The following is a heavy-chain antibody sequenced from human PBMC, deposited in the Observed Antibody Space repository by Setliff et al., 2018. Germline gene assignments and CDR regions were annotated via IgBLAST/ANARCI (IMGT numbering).Heavy chain of an antibody. CDR1: GGSISSGGYY. CDR2: IYYSGST. Sequence: PSETLSLTCTVSGGSISSGGYYWSWIRQHPGKGLEWIGYIYYSGSTYYNPSLKSRVTISVDKSKNQFSLSLRSVTAADTAVYYCARYTPKLPELGIYGWFDYWGQGTLVTVSS. D-gene: IGHD7-27*01. CDR3: ARYTPKLPELGIYGWFDY. J-gene: IGHJ4*02. V-gene: IGHV4-31*03.